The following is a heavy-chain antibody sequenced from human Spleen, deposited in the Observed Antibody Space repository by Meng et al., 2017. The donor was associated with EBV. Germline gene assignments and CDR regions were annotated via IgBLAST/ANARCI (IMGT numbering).Heavy chain of an antibody. D-gene: IGHD3-22*01. CDR3: VRDVRPLYESSGQAGH. CDR1: GYTFTTYG. V-gene: IGHV1-18*01. CDR2: IDTYSGQT. Sequence: QVQLVQSGAEVKKPGASVKVSCKASGYTFTTYGVNWVRQAPGQGLEWVGWIDTYSGQTNYAQNFQGRTTFTTDTSTNTAYMDLRSLRYDDTAVYYCVRDVRPLYESSGQAGHWGQGTLVTVSS. J-gene: IGHJ4*02.